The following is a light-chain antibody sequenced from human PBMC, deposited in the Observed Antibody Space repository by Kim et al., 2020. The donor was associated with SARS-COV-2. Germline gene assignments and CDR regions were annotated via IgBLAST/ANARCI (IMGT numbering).Light chain of an antibody. CDR1: RSNIGARYD. CDR3: QSYDGNVRV. V-gene: IGLV1-40*01. CDR2: DNK. J-gene: IGLJ3*02. Sequence: PGRRITITCAGDRSNIGARYDVHWYQQLPGTAPKLLMYDNKIRASGVADRFSGSKSGSTASLAITGLQPEDEADYYCQSYDGNVRVFGGGTKLTVL.